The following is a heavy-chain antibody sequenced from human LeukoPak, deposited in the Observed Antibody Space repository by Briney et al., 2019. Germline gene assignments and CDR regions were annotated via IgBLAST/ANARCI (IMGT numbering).Heavy chain of an antibody. D-gene: IGHD1-26*01. CDR1: GFTFDDYG. CDR2: INWNGGST. Sequence: GGSLRLSCAASGFTFDDYGMSWVRQAPGKGLEWVSGINWNGGSTGYADSVKGRFTISRDNAKNSLYLQMNSLRAEDTAVYYCASSIVGPTPPPYWGQGTLVTVSS. V-gene: IGHV3-20*04. J-gene: IGHJ4*02. CDR3: ASSIVGPTPPPY.